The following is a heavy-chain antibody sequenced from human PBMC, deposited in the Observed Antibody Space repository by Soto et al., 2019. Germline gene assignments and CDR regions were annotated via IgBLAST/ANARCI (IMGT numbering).Heavy chain of an antibody. V-gene: IGHV3-23*01. CDR1: GFTFSSYA. J-gene: IGHJ4*02. CDR3: ARRPTSWWNFAY. D-gene: IGHD2-15*01. CDR2: ISASGGST. Sequence: EVQLLESGGDLVQPGGSLRLSCAASGFTFSSYAMNWVRQAPGKGLEWVSAISASGGSTYYGDSVKGRFTISRDNSKNTLYLQMNTLTAEDTAVYYCARRPTSWWNFAYWGQGTLVTVSS.